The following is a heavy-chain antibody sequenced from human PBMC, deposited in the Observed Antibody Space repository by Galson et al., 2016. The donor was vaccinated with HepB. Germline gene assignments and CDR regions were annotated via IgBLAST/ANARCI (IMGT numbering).Heavy chain of an antibody. D-gene: IGHD3-16*01. Sequence: SLRLSCAASGFTFSSYAMTWVRQAPGKGLQWVSAISATGGTTYYGESVKGRFTISRDNSKNTLYLQMNSLRAEDTAVYYCVKESPVRGNHFEYWGRGTLVVVSS. CDR2: ISATGGTT. J-gene: IGHJ4*02. V-gene: IGHV3-23*01. CDR3: VKESPVRGNHFEY. CDR1: GFTFSSYA.